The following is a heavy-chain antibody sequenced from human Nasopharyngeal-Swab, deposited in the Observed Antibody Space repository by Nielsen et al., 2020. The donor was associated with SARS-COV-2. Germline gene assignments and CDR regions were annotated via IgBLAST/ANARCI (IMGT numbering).Heavy chain of an antibody. CDR1: GFTFNEYT. Sequence: GESLKISCAASGFTFNEYTMNWVRQAPGKGLEWVSVIYSGGRTYYADSVQGRFTISRDNSKNTLDLQMNSLRVEDTAVYYCARGDSFWGQGTTVTVSS. J-gene: IGHJ6*02. V-gene: IGHV3-53*01. D-gene: IGHD2-21*01. CDR2: IYSGGRT. CDR3: ARGDSF.